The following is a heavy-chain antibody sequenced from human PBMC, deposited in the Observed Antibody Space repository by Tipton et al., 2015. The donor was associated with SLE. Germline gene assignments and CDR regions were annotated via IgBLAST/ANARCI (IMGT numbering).Heavy chain of an antibody. Sequence: TLSLTCTVSGGSISSHYWSWIRQPPGKGLEWIGYIYYSGSTYYNPSLKSRVTISVDTSKNQFSLKLSPVTAADTAVYYCARGLPRVAAAGTAYYFDYWGQGTQVTVSS. CDR1: GGSISSHY. J-gene: IGHJ4*02. CDR3: ARGLPRVAAAGTAYYFDY. V-gene: IGHV4-59*11. D-gene: IGHD6-13*01. CDR2: IYYSGST.